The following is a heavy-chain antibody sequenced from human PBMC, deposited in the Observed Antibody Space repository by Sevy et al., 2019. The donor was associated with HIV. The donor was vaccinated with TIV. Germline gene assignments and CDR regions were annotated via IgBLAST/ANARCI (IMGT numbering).Heavy chain of an antibody. Sequence: GGSLRLSCVASGFTFSSYSMNWVRQAPGKGLEWVSSISSSSSYIYYADSVKGRFTISRDNAKNSLYLQMNSLRAEDTAVYYCARDSGAAGNWFDPWGQGTLVTVSS. CDR3: ARDSGAAGNWFDP. V-gene: IGHV3-21*01. J-gene: IGHJ5*02. D-gene: IGHD6-13*01. CDR1: GFTFSSYS. CDR2: ISSSSSYI.